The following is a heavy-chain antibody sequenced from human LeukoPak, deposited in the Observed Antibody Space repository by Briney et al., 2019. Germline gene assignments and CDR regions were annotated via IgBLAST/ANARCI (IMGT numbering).Heavy chain of an antibody. D-gene: IGHD2-8*02. CDR2: IIPIFGTA. CDR1: GFTFTTHG. CDR3: ARPSTGYYYYYMDV. V-gene: IGHV1-69*06. Sequence: SVKVSCKASGFTFTTHGFSWVRQAPGQGLEWMGGIIPIFGTANYAQKFQGRVTITADKSTSTAYMELSSLRSEDTAVYYCARPSTGYYYYYMDVWGKGTTVTVSS. J-gene: IGHJ6*03.